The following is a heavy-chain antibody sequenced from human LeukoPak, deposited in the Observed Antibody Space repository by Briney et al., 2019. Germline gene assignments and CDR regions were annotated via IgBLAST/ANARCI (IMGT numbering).Heavy chain of an antibody. J-gene: IGHJ4*02. Sequence: PGGSLRLSCAASGFTFSSYWMSWVRQAPGRGLEWVSSISSSSSYIYYADSVKGRFTISRDNAKNSLYLQMNSLRAEDTAVYYCARAYYYDSSGVPYYSDYWGQGTLVTVSS. V-gene: IGHV3-21*01. D-gene: IGHD3-22*01. CDR2: ISSSSSYI. CDR3: ARAYYYDSSGVPYYSDY. CDR1: GFTFSSYW.